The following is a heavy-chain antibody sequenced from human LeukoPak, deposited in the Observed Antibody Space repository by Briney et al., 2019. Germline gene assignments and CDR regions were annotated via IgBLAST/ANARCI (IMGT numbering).Heavy chain of an antibody. Sequence: GGSLRLSCAASGFTFSSYSMNWVRQAPGKGLEWVSSISSSSSYIYYADSVKGRFTISRDNAKNSLYLQMNSLRAEDTAVYYCARFPLDSSGASDAFDIWGQGTMVTVSS. D-gene: IGHD6-25*01. CDR2: ISSSSSYI. J-gene: IGHJ3*02. CDR3: ARFPLDSSGASDAFDI. V-gene: IGHV3-21*01. CDR1: GFTFSSYS.